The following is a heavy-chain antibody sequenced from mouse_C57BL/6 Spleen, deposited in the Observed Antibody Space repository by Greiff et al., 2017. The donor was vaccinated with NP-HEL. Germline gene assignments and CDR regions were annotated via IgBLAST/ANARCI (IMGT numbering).Heavy chain of an antibody. CDR1: GYAFSSYW. J-gene: IGHJ2*01. V-gene: IGHV1-80*01. CDR2: IYPGDGDT. Sequence: VQLQQSGAELVKPGASVKISCKASGYAFSSYWMNWVKQRPGKGLEWIGQIYPGDGDTNYNGKFKGKATMTADKSSSNAYMQLSSLTSEDSAVYFCARGGSCVYYFDYWGPGTTLTVSS. D-gene: IGHD1-1*02. CDR3: ARGGSCVYYFDY.